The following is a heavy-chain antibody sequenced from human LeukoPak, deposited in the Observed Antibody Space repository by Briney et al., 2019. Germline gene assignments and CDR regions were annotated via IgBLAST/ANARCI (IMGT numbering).Heavy chain of an antibody. CDR2: IIPILGIA. D-gene: IGHD7-27*01. J-gene: IGHJ3*02. V-gene: IGHV1-69*04. CDR1: GGTFSSYA. Sequence: SVKVSCKASGGTFSSYAISWGRQAPGQGLEWRGRIIPILGIANYAQKFQGRVTITADKSTSTAYMELSSLRSEDTAVYYCASRTGDLRVDAFDIWGQGTMVTVSS. CDR3: ASRTGDLRVDAFDI.